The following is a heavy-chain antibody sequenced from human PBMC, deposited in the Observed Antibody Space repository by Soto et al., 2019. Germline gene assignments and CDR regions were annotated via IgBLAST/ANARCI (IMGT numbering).Heavy chain of an antibody. CDR1: GYTFTGYY. D-gene: IGHD1-1*01. CDR2: INPNSGGT. J-gene: IGHJ3*02. Sequence: ASVKVSCKASGYTFTGYYMHWVRQAPGQGLEWMGWINPNSGGTNYAQKFQGWVTMTRDTSISTAYMELSRLRSDDTAVYYCARETLKLAHDAFDIWGQGTMVTVSS. V-gene: IGHV1-2*04. CDR3: ARETLKLAHDAFDI.